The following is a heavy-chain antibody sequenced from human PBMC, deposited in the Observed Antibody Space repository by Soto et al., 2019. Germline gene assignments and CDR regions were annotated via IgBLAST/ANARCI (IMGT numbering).Heavy chain of an antibody. CDR2: IKQDGSEK. Sequence: GGSLRLSCAASGFTFSSYWMSWVRQTPGKGLEWVANIKQDGSEKYYVDSVKGRFTISRDNAKNSPYLQIISLRAEDTAVYYCAGDGTCPSSTSCCYFDYWGQGTLVTVSS. V-gene: IGHV3-7*03. CDR3: AGDGTCPSSTSCCYFDY. D-gene: IGHD2-2*01. CDR1: GFTFSSYW. J-gene: IGHJ4*02.